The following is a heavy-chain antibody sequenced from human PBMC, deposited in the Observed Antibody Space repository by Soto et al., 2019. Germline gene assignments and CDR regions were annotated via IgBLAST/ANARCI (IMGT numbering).Heavy chain of an antibody. J-gene: IGHJ6*02. D-gene: IGHD2-15*01. CDR1: GYSVSSSDYY. V-gene: IGHV4-39*01. CDR2: MFYSGLS. CDR3: APLPVSLSGPYGIHV. Sequence: SETLSLTCSVSGYSVSSSDYYWAWIRQPPGKGLEWIGSMFYSGLSYYNPSLKSRVTLSVDTSKNQFSVRLNSVTAADTAVYYCAPLPVSLSGPYGIHVWGQGTTVTVSS.